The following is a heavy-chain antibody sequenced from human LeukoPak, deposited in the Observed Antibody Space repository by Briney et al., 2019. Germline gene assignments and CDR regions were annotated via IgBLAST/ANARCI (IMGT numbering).Heavy chain of an antibody. D-gene: IGHD6-19*01. V-gene: IGHV3-23*01. J-gene: IGHJ4*02. CDR2: ISRSGDDT. Sequence: GGSLRLSCAASGFIFSNYAMTWVRQAPGKGLEWVSAISRSGDDTYYADSVKGRFTISRDNIKNTLFLQMSSLRAEDTALYYCAKDGAGYSRGWWDYWGQGTLVTVSS. CDR1: GFIFSNYA. CDR3: AKDGAGYSRGWWDY.